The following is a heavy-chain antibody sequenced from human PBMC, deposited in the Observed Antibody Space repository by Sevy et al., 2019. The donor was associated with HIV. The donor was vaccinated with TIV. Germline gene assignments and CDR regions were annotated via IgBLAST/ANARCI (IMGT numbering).Heavy chain of an antibody. CDR1: GFAFSTYG. Sequence: GGSLRLSCTASGFAFSTYGMHWVRQAPGKGLEWVAIIWYEGINKDYAEPVKGRFTISRDNSKNTLDLQMNSLRVDATAVYYCARERRSSGIDYWGQGTLVTVSS. CDR3: ARERRSSGIDY. J-gene: IGHJ4*01. D-gene: IGHD3-10*01. CDR2: IWYEGINK. V-gene: IGHV3-33*01.